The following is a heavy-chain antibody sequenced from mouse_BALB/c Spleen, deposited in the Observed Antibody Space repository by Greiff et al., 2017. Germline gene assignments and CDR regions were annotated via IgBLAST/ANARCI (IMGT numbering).Heavy chain of an antibody. J-gene: IGHJ4*01. D-gene: IGHD1-1*01. CDR1: GYTFTSYW. CDR2: IDPSDSYT. Sequence: VQLQQPGAELVKPGASVKMSCKASGYTFTSYWMHWVKQRPEQGLEWIGVIDPSDSYTSYNQKFKGKATLTVDTSSSTAYMQLSSLTSEDSAVYYCTRHYYGSSPYYAMDYWGQGTSVTVSS. V-gene: IGHV1S127*01. CDR3: TRHYYGSSPYYAMDY.